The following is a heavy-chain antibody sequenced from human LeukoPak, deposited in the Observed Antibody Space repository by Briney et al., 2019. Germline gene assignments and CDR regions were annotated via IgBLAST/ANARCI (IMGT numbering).Heavy chain of an antibody. V-gene: IGHV4-59*01. D-gene: IGHD4-17*01. J-gene: IGHJ4*02. Sequence: NPSETLSLTCTVSGGSISSYYWSWIRQPPGKGLEWIGYIYYSGSTNYNPSLKSRVTISVDTSKNQFSLKLSSVTAADTAVYYCARVGNYGDLGFDYWGQGTLVTVSS. CDR3: ARVGNYGDLGFDY. CDR2: IYYSGST. CDR1: GGSISSYY.